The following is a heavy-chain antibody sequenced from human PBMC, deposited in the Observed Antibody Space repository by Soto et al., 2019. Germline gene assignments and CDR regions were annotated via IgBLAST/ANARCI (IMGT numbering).Heavy chain of an antibody. CDR3: ATRLTTGWFDP. J-gene: IGHJ5*02. CDR1: GGSISSGGYY. CDR2: IYYSGST. V-gene: IGHV4-31*03. D-gene: IGHD4-17*01. Sequence: PSETLSLTCTVSGGSISSGGYYWSWIRQHPGRGLEWIGYIYYSGSTYYNPSLKSRVTISVDTSKNQFSLKLSSVTAADTAVYYCATRLTTGWFDPWGQGTLVTVSS.